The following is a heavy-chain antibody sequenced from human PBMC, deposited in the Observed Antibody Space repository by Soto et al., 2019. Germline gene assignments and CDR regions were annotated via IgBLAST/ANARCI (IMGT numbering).Heavy chain of an antibody. V-gene: IGHV3-53*01. CDR2: IYDNGTT. D-gene: IGHD6-19*01. Sequence: GGSLRLSCAASGLTVSNAYMAWVRQAPGMGLEWVSVIYDNGTTYYAGSVKGRFTISRDTSTNTLSLQMDSLRAEDTAVYYCARDGRSGWYYLDYWGQGTLVTVSS. CDR1: GLTVSNAY. CDR3: ARDGRSGWYYLDY. J-gene: IGHJ4*02.